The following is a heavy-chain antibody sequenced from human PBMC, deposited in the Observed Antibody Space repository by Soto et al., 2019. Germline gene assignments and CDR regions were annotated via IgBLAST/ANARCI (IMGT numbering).Heavy chain of an antibody. CDR3: AKVSRTVLVPAAMY. Sequence: GKGLEWVAVIRSSGSTTNYAGSVKGRFTISRDNSKNTLYLQMNSLRAEDTAVYSCAKVSRTVLVPAAMYWGQGTLVTVSS. J-gene: IGHJ4*01. V-gene: IGHV3-33*06. D-gene: IGHD2-2*01. CDR2: IRSSGSTT.